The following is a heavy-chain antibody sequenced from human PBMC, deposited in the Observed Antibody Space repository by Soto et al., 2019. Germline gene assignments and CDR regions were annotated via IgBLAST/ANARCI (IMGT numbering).Heavy chain of an antibody. CDR2: ISAYNGNT. V-gene: IGHV1-18*01. Sequence: GPSVKVSCKASGYTFTSYGISWVRQAPGQGLEWMGWISAYNGNTNYAQKLQGRVTMTTDTSTSTAYMELRSLRSDDTAVYYCARNIMITFGGVIVPALFDYWGQGTLVTVSS. J-gene: IGHJ4*02. D-gene: IGHD3-16*02. CDR3: ARNIMITFGGVIVPALFDY. CDR1: GYTFTSYG.